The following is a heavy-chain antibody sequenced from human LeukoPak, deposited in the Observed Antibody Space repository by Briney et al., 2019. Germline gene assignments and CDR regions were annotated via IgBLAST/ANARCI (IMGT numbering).Heavy chain of an antibody. CDR3: ARDLPEDIVVVPAAIGADNWFDP. Sequence: ASVKVSCKASGYTFTGYYMHWVRRAPGQGLEWMGWINPNSGGTNYAQKFQGRVTMTRDTSISTAYMELSRLRSDDTAVYYCARDLPEDIVVVPAAIGADNWFDPWGQGTLVTVSS. D-gene: IGHD2-2*02. V-gene: IGHV1-2*02. CDR2: INPNSGGT. J-gene: IGHJ5*02. CDR1: GYTFTGYY.